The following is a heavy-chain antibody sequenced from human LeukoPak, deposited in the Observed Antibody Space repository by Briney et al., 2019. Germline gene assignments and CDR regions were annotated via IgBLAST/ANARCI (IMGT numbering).Heavy chain of an antibody. CDR2: IYYSGST. CDR1: GGSISSGDYY. CDR3: ARDYDSNGNWFDP. V-gene: IGHV4-30-4*08. Sequence: SETLSLTCTVSGGSISSGDYYWSWIRQPPGKVLEWIGYIYYSGSTYYNPSLKSRVTISVDTSKNQFSLKLSSVTAADTAVYYCARDYDSNGNWFDPWGQGTLVTVSS. D-gene: IGHD3-3*01. J-gene: IGHJ5*02.